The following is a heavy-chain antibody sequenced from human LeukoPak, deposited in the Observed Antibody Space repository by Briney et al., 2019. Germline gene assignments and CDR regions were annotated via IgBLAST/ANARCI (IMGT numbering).Heavy chain of an antibody. CDR1: GFTFNTSW. CDR3: ATESGHIFFY. V-gene: IGHV3-74*01. J-gene: IGHJ3*01. CDR2: IYSDGTAP. D-gene: IGHD3-3*02. Sequence: GGSLRLSCAASGFTFNTSWMHWVRQVPGKGLVWVSRIYSDGTAPRYAEFVKGRFTISRDNAKNTLYHQMNSMTIEYTAVYYCATESGHIFFYWGQGRKVTVSA.